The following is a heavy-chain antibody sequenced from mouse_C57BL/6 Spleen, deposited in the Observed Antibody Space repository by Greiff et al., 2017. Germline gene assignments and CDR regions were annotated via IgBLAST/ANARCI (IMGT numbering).Heavy chain of an antibody. CDR1: GFTFSDYG. CDR2: ISSGNSTI. V-gene: IGHV5-17*01. Sequence: EVKLMESGGGLVKPGGSLKLSCAASGFTFSDYGMHWVRQAPEKGLEWVAYISSGNSTIYYAATVKGRFTISRDNAKNTLCLQMTSLRSEDTAMYYCARNWAFAYWGQGTLVTVSA. D-gene: IGHD4-1*01. J-gene: IGHJ3*01. CDR3: ARNWAFAY.